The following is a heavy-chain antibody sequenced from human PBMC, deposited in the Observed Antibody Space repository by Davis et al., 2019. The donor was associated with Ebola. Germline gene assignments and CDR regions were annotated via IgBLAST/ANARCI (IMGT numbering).Heavy chain of an antibody. V-gene: IGHV4-4*09. CDR3: ARVSGYGDYSYYYYYMDV. J-gene: IGHJ6*03. D-gene: IGHD4-17*01. CDR1: GGPISSYY. Sequence: PSETLSLTCTVSGGPISSYYWSWIRQPPGKGLEWIGYIYSSGSTYYNPSLKSRVTISVDTSKNQFSLKLSSVTAAETAVYYCARVSGYGDYSYYYYYMDVWGKGTTVTVSS. CDR2: IYSSGST.